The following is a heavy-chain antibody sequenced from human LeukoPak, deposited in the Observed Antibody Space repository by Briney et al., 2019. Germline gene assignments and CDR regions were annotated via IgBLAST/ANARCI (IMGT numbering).Heavy chain of an antibody. J-gene: IGHJ4*02. V-gene: IGHV1-2*02. CDR3: ARSRTGSGFPFDY. CDR1: GYTFTGYY. Sequence: ASVKVSCKASGYTFTGYYMHWARQAPGQGLEWMGWINPNSGGTNYAQKFQGRVTMTRDTSISTAYMELSRLRSDDTAVYYCARSRTGSGFPFDYWGQGTLVTVSS. CDR2: INPNSGGT. D-gene: IGHD3-10*01.